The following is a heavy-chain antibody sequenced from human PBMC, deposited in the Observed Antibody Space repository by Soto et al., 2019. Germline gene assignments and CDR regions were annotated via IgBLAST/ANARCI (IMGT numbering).Heavy chain of an antibody. CDR3: TRHPPIDRSETGLDV. D-gene: IGHD3-22*01. CDR1: GGSISGYY. J-gene: IGHJ6*02. CDR2: IYYNLYT. V-gene: IGHV4-59*08. Sequence: PAETLSLTCSVSGGSISGYYWIWIRQPPVNGLEFIGYIYYNLYTIYSPSLNSRFTLSLYTSKNHFSLKLTSFTAADTAMYYCTRHPPIDRSETGLDVWGQGTTVTVSS.